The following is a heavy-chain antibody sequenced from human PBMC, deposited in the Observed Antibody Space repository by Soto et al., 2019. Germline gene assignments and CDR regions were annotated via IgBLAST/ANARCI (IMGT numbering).Heavy chain of an antibody. D-gene: IGHD2-2*01. CDR3: ARLHGYCISSSCHGHYAMDV. V-gene: IGHV4-39*01. Sequence: QLQLQESGPGLVKPSETLSLTCTVSSAPVSSSTYTWGWIRQPPGKGLEWIGSIYYCGSTYYNPSLNTRATVTVDTSKNQFSLKVTSVTAADTAVYYCARLHGYCISSSCHGHYAMDVWGQGTTVTVSS. CDR1: SAPVSSSTYT. CDR2: IYYCGST. J-gene: IGHJ6*02.